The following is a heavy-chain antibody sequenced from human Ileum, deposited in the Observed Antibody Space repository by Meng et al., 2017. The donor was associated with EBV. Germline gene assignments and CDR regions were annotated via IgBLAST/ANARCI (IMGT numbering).Heavy chain of an antibody. D-gene: IGHD6-19*01. Sequence: QVQLPESVPGLVKPSGTLSLTCAVSGGSISSSNWWSWVRQPPGKGLEWIGEIYHSGSTNYNPSLKSRVTMSVDKSKNQFSLNLSSVTAADTAVYYCARVGQWLPIDYWGQGTLVTVSS. CDR2: IYHSGST. J-gene: IGHJ4*02. V-gene: IGHV4-4*02. CDR1: GGSISSSNW. CDR3: ARVGQWLPIDY.